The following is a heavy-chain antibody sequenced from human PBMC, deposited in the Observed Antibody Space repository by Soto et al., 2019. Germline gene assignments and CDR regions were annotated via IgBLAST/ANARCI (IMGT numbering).Heavy chain of an antibody. V-gene: IGHV3-48*03. CDR3: ARGQYSSGGGYFDY. Sequence: EVQLVESGGGLVQPGGSLRLSCAASGFTFSSYEMNWVRQAPGKGLEWVSYISSSGSTIYYADSVKGRFTISRDNAKNSLYLQSNSRGDEDTAVYYCARGQYSSGGGYFDYWGQETLVTVSS. CDR2: ISSSGSTI. D-gene: IGHD6-19*01. J-gene: IGHJ4*02. CDR1: GFTFSSYE.